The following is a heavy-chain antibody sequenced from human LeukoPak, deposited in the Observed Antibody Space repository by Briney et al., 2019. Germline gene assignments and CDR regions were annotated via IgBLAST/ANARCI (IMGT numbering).Heavy chain of an antibody. J-gene: IGHJ6*03. CDR3: AREVSSANYYMDV. CDR2: IIPIFGTA. CDR1: GGTFSSYA. D-gene: IGHD3-22*01. V-gene: IGHV1-69*13. Sequence: SVKVSCKASGGTFSSYAISWVRQAPRQGFEWMGGIIPIFGTANYAQKFQGRVTITADESTSTAYMELSSLRSEDTAVYYCAREVSSANYYMDVWGKGTTVTVSS.